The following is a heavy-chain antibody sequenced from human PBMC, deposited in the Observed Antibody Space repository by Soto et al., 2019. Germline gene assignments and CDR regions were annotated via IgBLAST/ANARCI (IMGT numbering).Heavy chain of an antibody. CDR2: IYPGDSDT. Sequence: LGESLKISCKGSGYRFTSYWIGWVRQVPGKGLEWMGIIYPGDSDTRYSPSFQGQVTISADKSISTTYLQWSSLKASDTAMYYCARLARVGGVTQLKNYFDYWGQGTQVTVSS. J-gene: IGHJ4*02. V-gene: IGHV5-51*01. CDR3: ARLARVGGVTQLKNYFDY. CDR1: GYRFTSYW. D-gene: IGHD3-10*01.